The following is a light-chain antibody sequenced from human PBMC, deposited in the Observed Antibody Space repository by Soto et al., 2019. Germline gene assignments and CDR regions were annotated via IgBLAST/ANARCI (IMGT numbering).Light chain of an antibody. CDR3: SSYTSSSTLDYV. Sequence: QSALTQPASVSGSPGQSITISCTGTSSDVGGYNYVSWYQQHPGKAPKLMIYEVSNRPSGVSNRFSGSKSGNTASLTISGLPAEDEADYYCSSYTSSSTLDYVFGTGTKLT. J-gene: IGLJ1*01. CDR2: EVS. V-gene: IGLV2-14*01. CDR1: SSDVGGYNY.